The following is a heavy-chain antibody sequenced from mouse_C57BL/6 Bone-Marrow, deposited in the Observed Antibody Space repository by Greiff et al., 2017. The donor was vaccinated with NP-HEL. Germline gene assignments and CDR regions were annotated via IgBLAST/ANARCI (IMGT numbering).Heavy chain of an antibody. CDR2: IDPSDSYT. J-gene: IGHJ1*03. CDR1: GYTFTSYW. V-gene: IGHV1-59*01. Sequence: QVQLKQPGAELVRPGTSVKLSCKASGYTFTSYWMHWVKQRPGQGLEWIGVIDPSDSYTNYNQKFKGKATLTVDTSSSTAYMQLSSLTSEDSAVYYCARRGDYYGRGYFDVWGTGTTVTVSS. D-gene: IGHD1-1*01. CDR3: ARRGDYYGRGYFDV.